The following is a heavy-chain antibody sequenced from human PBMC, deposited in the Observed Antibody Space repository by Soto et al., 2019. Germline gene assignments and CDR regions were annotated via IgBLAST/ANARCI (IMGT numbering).Heavy chain of an antibody. CDR2: ISYDGSNK. V-gene: IGHV3-30*18. CDR3: AKITSTVTTHDY. CDR1: GFIFSTYA. Sequence: PGGSLRLSCAACGFIFSTYAMTWVRLAQGKGLEWVAVISYDGSNKYYADSVKGRFTISRDNSKNTLYLQMNSLRAEDTAVYYCAKITSTVTTHDYWGQGTLVTVSS. D-gene: IGHD4-4*01. J-gene: IGHJ4*02.